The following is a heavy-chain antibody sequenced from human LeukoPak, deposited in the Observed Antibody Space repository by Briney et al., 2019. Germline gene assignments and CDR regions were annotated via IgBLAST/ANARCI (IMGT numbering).Heavy chain of an antibody. CDR3: AKGGREVVVITWDY. CDR2: ISGSGGST. D-gene: IGHD3-22*01. CDR1: GFTFSSYA. V-gene: IGHV3-23*01. J-gene: IGHJ4*02. Sequence: GGSLRLSCAASGFTFSSYAMSWVRQAPGKGLEWVSAISGSGGSTYYADSVKGRFTISGDNSKNTLYLQMNSLRAEDTAVYYCAKGGREVVVITWDYWGQGTLVTVSS.